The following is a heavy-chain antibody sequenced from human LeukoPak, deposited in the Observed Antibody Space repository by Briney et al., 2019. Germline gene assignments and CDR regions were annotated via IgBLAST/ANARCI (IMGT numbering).Heavy chain of an antibody. CDR1: GYSFPSYM. D-gene: IGHD6-25*01. J-gene: IGHJ6*04. CDR3: ARQRLEELGYYYGMDV. CDR2: IDPSDSYT. V-gene: IGHV5-10-1*01. Sequence: GQPLRISCKGFGYSFPSYMISWVRQIPGKGLEWMGWIDPSDSYTNNSTSSQGHVTISADKSISTAYLQWSSLKASDTAMYYCARQRLEELGYYYGMDVWGKGTTVTVSS.